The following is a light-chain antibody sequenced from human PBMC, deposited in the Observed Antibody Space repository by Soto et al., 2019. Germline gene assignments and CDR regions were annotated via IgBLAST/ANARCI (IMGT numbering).Light chain of an antibody. CDR3: QQYNDLPPAFT. CDR2: GAS. J-gene: IGKJ3*01. V-gene: IGKV3-15*01. CDR1: QSLSRN. Sequence: EILMTQSPATLSVSPGERATLSCRASQSLSRNLAWYQQKPGHAPRLLIYGASTRASGIPARFSGSGPGTEFTLTISSLQSEDFALYYCQQYNDLPPAFTFGPGTRVDL.